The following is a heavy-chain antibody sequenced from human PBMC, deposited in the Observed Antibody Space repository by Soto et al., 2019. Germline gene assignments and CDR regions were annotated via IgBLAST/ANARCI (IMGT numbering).Heavy chain of an antibody. CDR3: ARHRAVAGMPDYYYDLDV. CDR1: GYSFTSYW. J-gene: IGHJ6*02. V-gene: IGHV5-51*01. CDR2: VHPGNSGT. Sequence: GESLKISCKGSGYSFTSYWIGWVRQMPGKGLEWMGIVHPGNSGTKYSPSFQGQVTISADKSISTAYLQWSSLKASYTAMYYCARHRAVAGMPDYYYDLDVWGQGTTVTVSS. D-gene: IGHD6-19*01.